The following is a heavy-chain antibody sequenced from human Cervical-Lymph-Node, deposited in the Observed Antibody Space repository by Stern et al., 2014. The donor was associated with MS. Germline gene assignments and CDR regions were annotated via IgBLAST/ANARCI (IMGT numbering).Heavy chain of an antibody. V-gene: IGHV3-30*03. D-gene: IGHD2-8*01. CDR3: ARDYEDTSMLFDH. J-gene: IGHJ4*02. CDR2: IVYYGNHK. Sequence: QMQLVQSGGAVVQPGRSLRLSCAASGFTFSSYGMHWVRQAPGKGLEWVKVIVYYGNHKYYAASVKGRFTISRDNSKNTLHLQMNSVTPDDTAIYYCARDYEDTSMLFDHWGQGTLVTVSS. CDR1: GFTFSSYG.